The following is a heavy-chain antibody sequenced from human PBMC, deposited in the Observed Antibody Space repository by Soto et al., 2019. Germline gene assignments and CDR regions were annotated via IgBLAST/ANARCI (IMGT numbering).Heavy chain of an antibody. J-gene: IGHJ4*02. Sequence: PGGSLRLSCVASGFTLRNYGMSWVRQTPGKGLEWVSAISTDGTTHYADSVKGRFTISRDNSKNTLFLQMNSLRAEDAAVYYCAKEEYLGNLLFLDYWGQGTLVTVSS. CDR1: GFTLRNYG. V-gene: IGHV3-23*01. CDR3: AKEEYLGNLLFLDY. CDR2: ISTDGTT. D-gene: IGHD3-10*01.